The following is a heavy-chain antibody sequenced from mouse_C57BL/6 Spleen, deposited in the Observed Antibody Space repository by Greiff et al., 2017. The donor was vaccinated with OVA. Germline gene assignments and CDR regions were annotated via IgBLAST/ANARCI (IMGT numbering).Heavy chain of an antibody. CDR3: ARFFYYGGYYAMDY. J-gene: IGHJ4*01. CDR1: GYTFTCYD. V-gene: IGHV1-85*01. CDR2: IYPRDGST. D-gene: IGHD1-1*01. Sequence: QVQLQQSGPELVKPGASVKLSCKASGYTFTCYDINWVKQRPGQGLEWIGWIYPRDGSTKYNEKFKGKATLTVDTSSSTAYMELHSLTSEDSAVYFCARFFYYGGYYAMDYWGQGTSVTVSS.